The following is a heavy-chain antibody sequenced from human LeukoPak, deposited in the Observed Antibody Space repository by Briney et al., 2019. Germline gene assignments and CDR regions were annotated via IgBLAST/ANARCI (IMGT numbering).Heavy chain of an antibody. CDR3: ARSLYCSSTSCYEWASAFDI. J-gene: IGHJ3*02. CDR1: GFTFSSYS. D-gene: IGHD2-2*01. Sequence: GGSLRLSCAASGFTFSSYSMNWVRQAPGKGLEWVSSISCSGSYIYYADSVKGRFTISRDTAKNSLYLQINSLRAEDTAVYYCARSLYCSSTSCYEWASAFDIWGQGTMVTVSS. V-gene: IGHV3-21*01. CDR2: ISCSGSYI.